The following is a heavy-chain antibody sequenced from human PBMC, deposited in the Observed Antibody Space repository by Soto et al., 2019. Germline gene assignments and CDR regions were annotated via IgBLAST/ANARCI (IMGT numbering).Heavy chain of an antibody. CDR1: GFTFGDYA. D-gene: IGHD4-17*01. V-gene: IGHV3-49*03. J-gene: IGHJ3*02. CDR2: IRSNGFGGTA. Sequence: EVQVVESGGGLVQPGRSLRLSCTTSGFTFGDYAMTWIRQAPGKGLEWVGFIRSNGFGGTAEYAASVKGRFTISRDDSKNIAYLQMDRLKSDDRAVYYCTRGPLGPDYRDASDIWDQGTMVTVSS. CDR3: TRGPLGPDYRDASDI.